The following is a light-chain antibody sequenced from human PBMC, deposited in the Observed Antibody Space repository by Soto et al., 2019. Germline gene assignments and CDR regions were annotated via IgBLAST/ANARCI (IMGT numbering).Light chain of an antibody. Sequence: DIQMTQFPSTLSASVGDRVTITCRASQSITNWLAWYQQKPGKAPKLLIYKASSLQSGVPSRFSGSGSGTEFTLSISSLQPDNFATYYCQQYSRLGTFGPGTKVDVK. CDR3: QQYSRLGT. CDR1: QSITNW. CDR2: KAS. V-gene: IGKV1-5*03. J-gene: IGKJ3*01.